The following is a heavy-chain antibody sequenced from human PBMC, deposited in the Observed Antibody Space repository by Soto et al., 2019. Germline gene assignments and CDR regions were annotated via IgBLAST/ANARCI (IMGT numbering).Heavy chain of an antibody. V-gene: IGHV1-69*01. CDR1: GGTFSSYS. D-gene: IGHD1-26*01. CDR3: ARDGGRHSGGIDY. J-gene: IGHJ4*02. Sequence: QVQLVQSGAEVKKPGSSVKVSCKASGGTFSSYSINWVRQAPGQGLEWMGEIIPIFGTANDAQKFQGRVTLTAGESTSTAYMALSSLRSEDTAVYYCARDGGRHSGGIDYWGQGTLVTVSS. CDR2: IIPIFGTA.